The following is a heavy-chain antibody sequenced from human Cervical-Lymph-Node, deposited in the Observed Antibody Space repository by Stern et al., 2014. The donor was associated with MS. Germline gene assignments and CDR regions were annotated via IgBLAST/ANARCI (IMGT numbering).Heavy chain of an antibody. Sequence: VQLVQSGAEVKKPGSSGKVSCTTSGGTFSSYVISWVRQAPGQGLEWMGGISSIFDKTNYAQKFRGRVTITADESTSTAYMELSSLRSDDTAIYYCATERGNNYGFGYWGQGTLVTVSS. V-gene: IGHV1-69*01. D-gene: IGHD5-18*01. CDR2: ISSIFDKT. J-gene: IGHJ4*02. CDR3: ATERGNNYGFGY. CDR1: GGTFSSYV.